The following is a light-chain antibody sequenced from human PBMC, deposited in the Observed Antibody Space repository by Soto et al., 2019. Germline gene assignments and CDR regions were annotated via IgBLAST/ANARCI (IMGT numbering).Light chain of an antibody. V-gene: IGLV1-40*01. CDR3: QAYDYILTASV. Sequence: QSVLTQPPSVSGAPGQRVTLSCTGNTSNLGAGYDVHWYQQLPGAAPKLVIFGNRNRPSGVPERFSGSKSGTSASLAITGLQAEDEADYSCQAYDYILTASVFGGGTKVTVL. CDR1: TSNLGAGYD. CDR2: GNR. J-gene: IGLJ3*02.